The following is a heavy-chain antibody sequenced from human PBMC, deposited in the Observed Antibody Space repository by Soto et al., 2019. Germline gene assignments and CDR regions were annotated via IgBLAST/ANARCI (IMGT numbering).Heavy chain of an antibody. V-gene: IGHV1-69*02. CDR2: IIPILDIA. CDR1: GDTYSSYT. D-gene: IGHD1-26*01. Sequence: QVQLVQSGAEVKKPGSSVKVSCKASGDTYSSYTISWVRQAPGQGLEWMGRIIPILDIANYAQKFQGRVTITADKSTSTAYMELSSLRSEDTAVYYCAAGGHRAFDIWRQGTMVTVSS. CDR3: AAGGHRAFDI. J-gene: IGHJ3*02.